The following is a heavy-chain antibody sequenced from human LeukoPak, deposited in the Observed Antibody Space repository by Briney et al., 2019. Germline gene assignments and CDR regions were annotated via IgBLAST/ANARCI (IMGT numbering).Heavy chain of an antibody. V-gene: IGHV3-23*01. Sequence: RPGGSLRLSCAASGFTFSSYAMSWVRQAPGKGLEWVSAISGSGGSTYYADSVKGRFTISRDNAKNTLYLQMNSLRAGDTAVYYCARVEYSPYYYYGMDVWGQGTTVTVSS. D-gene: IGHD3-3*01. CDR2: ISGSGGST. CDR1: GFTFSSYA. J-gene: IGHJ6*02. CDR3: ARVEYSPYYYYGMDV.